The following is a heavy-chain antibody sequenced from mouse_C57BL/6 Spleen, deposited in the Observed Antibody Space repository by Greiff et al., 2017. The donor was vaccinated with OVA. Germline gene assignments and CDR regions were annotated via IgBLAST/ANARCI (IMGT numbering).Heavy chain of an antibody. D-gene: IGHD1-1*01. CDR3: AREATTTGYYFDD. CDR1: GYTFTSYG. Sequence: QVQLKQSGAELARPGASVKLSCKASGYTFTSYGISWVKQRTGQGLEWIGEIYPRSGNTYYHEKFKGKATLTADKSYSPAYIELRSLPSEDSAVYYDAREATTTGYYFDDWGQGTTLTVSS. CDR2: IYPRSGNT. J-gene: IGHJ2*01. V-gene: IGHV1-81*01.